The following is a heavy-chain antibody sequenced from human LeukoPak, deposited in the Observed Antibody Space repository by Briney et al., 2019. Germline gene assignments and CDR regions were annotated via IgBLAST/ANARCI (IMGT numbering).Heavy chain of an antibody. CDR2: ISYDGSNK. Sequence: PGGSLRLSCAASGFTFSSYGMHWVRQAPGKGLEWVAVISYDGSNKYYADSVKGRFTISRDNSKNTLYLQMNSLRAEDTAVYYCASDSGYVSRDYWGQGTLVTVSS. D-gene: IGHD6-25*01. V-gene: IGHV3-30*03. J-gene: IGHJ4*02. CDR3: ASDSGYVSRDY. CDR1: GFTFSSYG.